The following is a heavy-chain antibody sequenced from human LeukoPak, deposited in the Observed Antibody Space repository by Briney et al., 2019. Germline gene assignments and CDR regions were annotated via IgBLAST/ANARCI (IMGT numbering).Heavy chain of an antibody. D-gene: IGHD7-27*01. CDR1: GVNNYA. Sequence: GGSLRLSCAVSGVNNYAISWVRQAPGKGLEWVANIKPDGSEEYYVDSVKDRFTISRDNAKNSLYLQMNSLRAEDTAVYYCSGDPGDYWGQGTLVTVSS. CDR3: SGDPGDY. CDR2: IKPDGSEE. J-gene: IGHJ4*02. V-gene: IGHV3-7*04.